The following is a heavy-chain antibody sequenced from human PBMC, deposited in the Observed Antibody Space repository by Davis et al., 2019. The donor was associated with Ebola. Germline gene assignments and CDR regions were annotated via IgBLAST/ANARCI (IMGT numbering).Heavy chain of an antibody. Sequence: GGSLRLSCAASGFTFSGSAMHWVRQASGKGLEWVGRIRSKANSYATAYTASVKGRFTISRDDSKNTAYLQMNSLKTEDTAVYYCARDRVTIFGVVIIHYGMDVWGQGTTVTVSS. V-gene: IGHV3-73*01. CDR2: IRSKANSYAT. CDR3: ARDRVTIFGVVIIHYGMDV. D-gene: IGHD3-3*01. CDR1: GFTFSGSA. J-gene: IGHJ6*02.